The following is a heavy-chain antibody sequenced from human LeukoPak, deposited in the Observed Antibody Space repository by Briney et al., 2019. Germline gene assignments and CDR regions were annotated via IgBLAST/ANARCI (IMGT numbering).Heavy chain of an antibody. CDR2: IKQDGSEK. CDR3: ARREDGDYAFSSSAFDI. D-gene: IGHD4-17*01. J-gene: IGHJ3*02. CDR1: GFTFSSYW. V-gene: IGHV3-7*01. Sequence: GGSLRLSCAASGFTFSSYWMSWVRQAPGKGLEWVANIKQDGSEKYYVDSVKGRFTISRDNAKNSLYLQMNSLRAEDTAVYYCARREDGDYAFSSSAFDIWGQGTMVTVSS.